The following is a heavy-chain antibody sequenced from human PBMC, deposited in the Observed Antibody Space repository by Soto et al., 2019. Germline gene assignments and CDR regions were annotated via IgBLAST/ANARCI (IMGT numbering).Heavy chain of an antibody. CDR2: TFYRSQWSS. Sequence: PSPALSLTCVISGDSVSSTDAAWVWIRQSPSRGLECLGRTFYRSQWSSDYAGSLKGRVTINADTSKNQFSLRLDSVTPDDTAVYYCARQRFRAFDSWGQGTLVTVSS. V-gene: IGHV6-1*01. CDR3: ARQRFRAFDS. J-gene: IGHJ4*02. CDR1: GDSVSSTDAA.